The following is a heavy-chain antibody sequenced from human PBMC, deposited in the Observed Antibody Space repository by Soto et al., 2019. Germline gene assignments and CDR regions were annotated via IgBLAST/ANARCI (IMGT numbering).Heavy chain of an antibody. CDR1: GLSLSSSG. CDR3: AKEFHSWNYFDY. CDR2: ISYDGSNK. V-gene: IGHV3-30*18. D-gene: IGHD1-20*01. J-gene: IGHJ4*02. Sequence: GSLRLSCAPSGLSLSSSGMHWVRQAPGKGLEWVAVISYDGSNKFYADSVKGRFTISRDNFRNTLYLQMNSLRAEDTAVYYCAKEFHSWNYFDYWGQGTLVTVSS.